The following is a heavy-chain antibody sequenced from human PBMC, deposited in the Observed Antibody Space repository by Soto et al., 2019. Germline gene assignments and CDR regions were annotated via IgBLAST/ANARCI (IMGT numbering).Heavy chain of an antibody. V-gene: IGHV5-51*01. D-gene: IGHD5-18*01. J-gene: IGHJ4*02. CDR2: FYPGGCDT. Sequence: GESLKTSCKGPGYSFTSYWIGRVRPMPGKGLEWMGIFYPGGCDTRYSPSFQGQVTISADKSISTAYLQWRSLNASDTAMYYCARAYYSYGYECLLVYWGQGTLVTVSS. CDR3: ARAYYSYGYECLLVY. CDR1: GYSFTSYW.